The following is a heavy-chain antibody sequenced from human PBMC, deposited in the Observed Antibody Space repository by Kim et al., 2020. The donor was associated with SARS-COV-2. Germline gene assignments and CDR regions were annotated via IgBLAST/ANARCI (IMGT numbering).Heavy chain of an antibody. Sequence: SETLYLTCTVSRDSISTYSYYWGWIRQPPGKGPESIGYIWHRGQTFLNPSLKSRVTMTVDTSKNQFSLNLTSVTAADTAVYYCARRAANWFDTWGKGTLV. CDR3: ARRAANWFDT. J-gene: IGHJ5*02. CDR1: RDSISTYSYY. CDR2: IWHRGQT. V-gene: IGHV4-39*01.